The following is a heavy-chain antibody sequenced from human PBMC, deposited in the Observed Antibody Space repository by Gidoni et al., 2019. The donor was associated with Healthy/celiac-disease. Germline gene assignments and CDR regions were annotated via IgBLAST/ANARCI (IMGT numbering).Heavy chain of an antibody. Sequence: EVQLLESGGGLVQPGGSLRLSCAASGFSFSIYAMSWVRQAPGKGLEWVSAISGSGGSTYYADSVKGRFTISRDNSKNTLYLQMNSLGAEDTAVYYCAKGHGGAAAGRVGWFDPWGQGTLVTVSS. V-gene: IGHV3-23*01. CDR3: AKGHGGAAAGRVGWFDP. D-gene: IGHD6-13*01. CDR1: GFSFSIYA. CDR2: ISGSGGST. J-gene: IGHJ5*02.